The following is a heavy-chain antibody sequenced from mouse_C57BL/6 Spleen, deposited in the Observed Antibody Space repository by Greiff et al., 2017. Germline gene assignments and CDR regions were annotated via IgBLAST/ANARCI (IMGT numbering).Heavy chain of an antibody. D-gene: IGHD2-2*01. Sequence: VQLQQPGAELVRPGSSVKLSCKASGYTFTSYWMHWVKQRPIQGLEWIGNIDPSDSETHYNQKFKDKATLTVDIYSSTAYMQLSILTSEDSAVYYCATVYDGYDGYAMDYWGQGTSVTVSS. CDR3: ATVYDGYDGYAMDY. J-gene: IGHJ4*01. V-gene: IGHV1-52*01. CDR1: GYTFTSYW. CDR2: IDPSDSET.